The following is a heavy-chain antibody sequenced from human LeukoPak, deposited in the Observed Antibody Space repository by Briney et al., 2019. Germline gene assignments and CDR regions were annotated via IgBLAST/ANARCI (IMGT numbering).Heavy chain of an antibody. D-gene: IGHD3-3*01. CDR3: ARYYDGPDYFDY. CDR1: GFTVSSNY. Sequence: PGGSLRLSCAASGFTVSSNYMSWVRQAPGKGLEWVSVIYSGGSTYYADSVKGRFTISRDNSENTLYLQMNSLRAEDTAVYYCARYYDGPDYFDYWGQGTLVTVSS. CDR2: IYSGGST. J-gene: IGHJ4*02. V-gene: IGHV3-53*01.